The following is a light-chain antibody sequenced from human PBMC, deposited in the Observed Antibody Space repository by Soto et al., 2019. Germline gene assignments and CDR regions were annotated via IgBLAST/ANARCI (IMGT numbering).Light chain of an antibody. CDR3: SSYTSDSSYV. CDR1: ISDVGLYDY. Sequence: SVLTQPSSLSGSPGQSITISCTGTISDVGLYDYVSWYQQHPGKAPQLMIYAVSNRPSGVSNRFSASKSGNTASLFISGLQAEDEADYYCSSYTSDSSYVFGSGTKSPS. CDR2: AVS. J-gene: IGLJ1*01. V-gene: IGLV2-14*01.